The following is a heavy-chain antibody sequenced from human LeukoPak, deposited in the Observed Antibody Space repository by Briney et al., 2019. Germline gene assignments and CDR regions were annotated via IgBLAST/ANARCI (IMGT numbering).Heavy chain of an antibody. Sequence: ASVTVSCTASGYTFTVYYMHWVRQAPGQGLEWMGRINPNSGGTNYAQKFQGRVTMTRDTSISTAYMELSRLRSDDTAVYYCATDYYDSSGYYRVQSHYWGQGTLVTVSS. CDR2: INPNSGGT. CDR3: ATDYYDSSGYYRVQSHY. CDR1: GYTFTVYY. V-gene: IGHV1-2*06. J-gene: IGHJ4*02. D-gene: IGHD3-22*01.